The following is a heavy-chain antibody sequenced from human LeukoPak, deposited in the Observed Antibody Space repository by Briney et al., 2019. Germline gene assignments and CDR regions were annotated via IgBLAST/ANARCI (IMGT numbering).Heavy chain of an antibody. D-gene: IGHD6-6*01. Sequence: SETLSLTCTVSGGSISGYYWSWIRQPAGKRLEWIGRINTSGSTYYNPSLKSRVTMSVDTSKNQFSVKLSSVTAADTAVYYCARDYSSSSPFDYWGQGALVTVSS. J-gene: IGHJ4*02. CDR1: GGSISGYY. V-gene: IGHV4-4*07. CDR2: INTSGST. CDR3: ARDYSSSSPFDY.